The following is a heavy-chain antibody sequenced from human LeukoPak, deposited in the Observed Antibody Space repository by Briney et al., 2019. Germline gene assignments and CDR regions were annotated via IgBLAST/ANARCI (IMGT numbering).Heavy chain of an antibody. D-gene: IGHD3-22*01. CDR1: TSR. J-gene: IGHJ5*01. Sequence: ASVKVSCKATSRISWVRQAAGQGLEWTGWIGTYGGDTYYAQKFQGRITVTTDTSTGTVYMELRTLRSDDTAVYYCARDLWNFYDDSGYNRDFDSWGQGTLVTVSS. CDR2: IGTYGGDT. V-gene: IGHV1-18*01. CDR3: ARDLWNFYDDSGYNRDFDS.